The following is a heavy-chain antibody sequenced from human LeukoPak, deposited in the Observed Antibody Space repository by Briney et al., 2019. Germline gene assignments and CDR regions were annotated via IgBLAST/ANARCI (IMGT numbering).Heavy chain of an antibody. CDR1: GYSVSSGYY. D-gene: IGHD2-15*01. V-gene: IGHV4-61*01. CDR2: IYYSGTS. J-gene: IGHJ4*02. CDR3: ARRVHCSGGSCYLDY. Sequence: SETLSLTCTVSGYSVSSGYYWSWVRQPPGKGLEWIGYIYYSGTSKYNSSLKSRVTISVDTSKNQFSLKLSSVTAADTAVYYCARRVHCSGGSCYLDYWGQGTLVTVSS.